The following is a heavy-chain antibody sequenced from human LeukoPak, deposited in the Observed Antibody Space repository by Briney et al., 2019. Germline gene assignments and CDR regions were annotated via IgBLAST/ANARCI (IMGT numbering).Heavy chain of an antibody. CDR2: TKNKTNRGTT. CDR3: TRAPHLRCSSTSCYRRPFFDY. V-gene: IGHV3-49*03. CDR1: GFTFGDYD. D-gene: IGHD2-2*01. Sequence: GGSLRLSCTASGFTFGDYDMSWFRQAPGKGLEWVGFTKNKTNRGTTEYAASVKGRSTISRDDSKSIAYLQMNSLKTEDTAVYYYTRAPHLRCSSTSCYRRPFFDYWGQGTLVTVSS. J-gene: IGHJ4*02.